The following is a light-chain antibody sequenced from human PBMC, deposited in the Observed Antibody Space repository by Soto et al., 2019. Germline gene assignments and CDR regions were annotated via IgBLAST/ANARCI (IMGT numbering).Light chain of an antibody. J-gene: IGKJ5*01. V-gene: IGKV3-15*01. Sequence: EIVLTQSPGTRSLSPGKRTTLSCRASQSVSSNFAWYQQKPGQAPRLLIYGASTRATGIPARFSGSGSGTEFTLTISSLQSEDFAVYYCQQYNNWLITFGQGTRLEIK. CDR3: QQYNNWLIT. CDR2: GAS. CDR1: QSVSSN.